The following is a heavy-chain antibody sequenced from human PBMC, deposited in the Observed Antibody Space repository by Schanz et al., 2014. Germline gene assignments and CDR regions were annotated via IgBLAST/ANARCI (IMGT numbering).Heavy chain of an antibody. CDR3: ASPPISVAGRLADY. Sequence: QVQLVESGGGVVQPGRSLRLSCATSGLNFDYYGMNWVRQAPGKGLEWVANIGYDGSEKYYVDSVKGRFTISRDNSKDTLYLQMSGLTPEDTAVYYCASPPISVAGRLADYWGQGILXAVSS. CDR2: IGYDGSEK. D-gene: IGHD6-19*01. V-gene: IGHV3-33*01. CDR1: GLNFDYYG. J-gene: IGHJ4*02.